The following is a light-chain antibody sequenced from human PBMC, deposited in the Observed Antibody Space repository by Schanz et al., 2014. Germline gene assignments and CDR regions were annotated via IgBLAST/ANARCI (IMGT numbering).Light chain of an antibody. CDR1: QSVSSN. V-gene: IGKV3-15*01. CDR3: HQYNNWPPWT. Sequence: DTVMTQSPATLSVSPGERATLSCRASQSVSSNLAWYQQKPGQAPRLLIYGASTRATGIPARFSGSGSGTEFTLTISSLQSEDFAVYYCHQYNNWPPWTFGQGTKVEIK. J-gene: IGKJ1*01. CDR2: GAS.